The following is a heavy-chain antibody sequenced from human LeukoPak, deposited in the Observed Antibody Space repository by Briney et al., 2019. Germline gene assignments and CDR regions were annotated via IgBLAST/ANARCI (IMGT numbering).Heavy chain of an antibody. D-gene: IGHD6-19*01. J-gene: IGHJ4*02. V-gene: IGHV1-3*01. CDR1: GYTFTSYA. CDR3: ARVGRIAVAGPYYFDY. CDR2: INAGNDNT. Sequence: ASVKVSCKASGYTFTSYAMHWVRQAPGQRLEWMGWINAGNDNTKYSQKFQGRVTITRDTSASTAYMELSSLRSEDTAVYYCARVGRIAVAGPYYFDYWGQGTLVTVSS.